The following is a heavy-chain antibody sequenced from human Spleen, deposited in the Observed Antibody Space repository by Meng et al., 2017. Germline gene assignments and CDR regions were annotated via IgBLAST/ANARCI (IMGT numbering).Heavy chain of an antibody. D-gene: IGHD3-22*01. CDR1: HYTFTGYG. J-gene: IGHJ5*02. CDR2: INGYNGNT. V-gene: IGHV1-18*01. Sequence: QVQVVQSGAEVKRPGASVKVSCKACHYTFTGYGVNWVRQAPGQGREWMGWINGYNGNTEYAQKFQGRVTMTTDTSTSTAHMELRSLRSDDTAVYYCARDGGSSGYYDNWFDPWGQGTLVTVSS. CDR3: ARDGGSSGYYDNWFDP.